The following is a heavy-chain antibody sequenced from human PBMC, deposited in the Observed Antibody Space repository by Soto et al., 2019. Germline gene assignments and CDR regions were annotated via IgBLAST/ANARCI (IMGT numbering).Heavy chain of an antibody. J-gene: IGHJ4*02. V-gene: IGHV3-11*01. D-gene: IGHD2-15*01. CDR2: ISSSGRTT. CDR1: GFTFSDSY. CDR3: AAQNPDCSGRGCCSTFDY. Sequence: PGGSLRLSCAASGFTFSDSYMSWIRQAPGKGLEWVSCISSSGRTTSYLDSVKGRFTISRDNAKNSLYLQMNTLRAEDTAVYYCAAQNPDCSGRGCCSTFDYWGQGTLVTVPQ.